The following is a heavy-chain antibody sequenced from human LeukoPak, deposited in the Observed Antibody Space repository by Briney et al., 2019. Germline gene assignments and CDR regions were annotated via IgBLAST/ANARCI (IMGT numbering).Heavy chain of an antibody. J-gene: IGHJ4*02. CDR3: AHRPNDYDSGGYPKYYFDY. CDR1: GFSLSTTGVG. Sequence: SGPTLVKPTQTLTLTCTFSGFSLSTTGVGVGWIRQPTGKALEWLALIYWDEDKHYSPSLRSRITITKDTSKNQVVLTVSNLDPVDTATYYCAHRPNDYDSGGYPKYYFDYWGQGTLVTVSS. CDR2: IYWDEDK. D-gene: IGHD3-22*01. V-gene: IGHV2-5*02.